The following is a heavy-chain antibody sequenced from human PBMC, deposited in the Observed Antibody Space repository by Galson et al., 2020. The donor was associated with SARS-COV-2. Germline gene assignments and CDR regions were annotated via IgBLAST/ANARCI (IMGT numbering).Heavy chain of an antibody. CDR3: ASFRKYDSSVYSSLDY. J-gene: IGHJ4*02. CDR1: GFTFSSYS. Sequence: GGSLRLSCAASGFTFSSYSMNWVRQAPGKGLAWVSSINSDSTYIYYADSVTGRFTISRDNAKNSLYLQMNSLRDEDTAVYYCASFRKYDSSVYSSLDYWGQGTLVTVSS. D-gene: IGHD3-22*01. V-gene: IGHV3-21*01. CDR2: INSDSTYI.